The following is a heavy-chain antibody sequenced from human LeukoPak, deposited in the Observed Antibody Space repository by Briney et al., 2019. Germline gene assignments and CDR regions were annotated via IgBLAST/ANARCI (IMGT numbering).Heavy chain of an antibody. J-gene: IGHJ4*02. CDR2: INPNSGVT. Sequence: ASVKVSCKASGYTFIDYFVHWIRQAPGQGLEWMGWINPNSGVTNYAQKFQGRVTMTRDTSISTAYMELSRLRSDDTAVYYCARVWWELLAFDYWGQGTLVTVSS. CDR1: GYTFIDYF. D-gene: IGHD1-26*01. CDR3: ARVWWELLAFDY. V-gene: IGHV1-2*02.